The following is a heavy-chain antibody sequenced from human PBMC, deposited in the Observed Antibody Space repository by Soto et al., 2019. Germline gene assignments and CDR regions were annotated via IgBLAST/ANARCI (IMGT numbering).Heavy chain of an antibody. D-gene: IGHD3-3*01. Sequence: GGSLRLSCAASGFTFSSYWMSWVRQAQGKGLEWVANIKQDGSEKYYVDSVKGRFTISRDNAKNSLYLQMNSLRAEDTAVYYCARYDRVSLITEYNWFDPWGQGTLVTVSS. CDR2: IKQDGSEK. CDR3: ARYDRVSLITEYNWFDP. CDR1: GFTFSSYW. J-gene: IGHJ5*02. V-gene: IGHV3-7*05.